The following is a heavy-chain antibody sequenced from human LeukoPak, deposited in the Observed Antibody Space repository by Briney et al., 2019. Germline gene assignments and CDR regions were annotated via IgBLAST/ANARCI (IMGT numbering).Heavy chain of an antibody. D-gene: IGHD2-15*01. V-gene: IGHV4-39*07. J-gene: IGHJ6*03. CDR1: GGSISSSSYY. CDR3: ASCGVAATKRSYSYYYYMDV. CDR2: IYYSGST. Sequence: SETLSLTCTVSGGSISSSSYYWGWIRQPPGKGLEWIVSIYYSGSTYYNPSLKSRVTISVDTSKNQFSLKLSSVTAADTAVYYCASCGVAATKRSYSYYYYMDVWGKGTTVTVSS.